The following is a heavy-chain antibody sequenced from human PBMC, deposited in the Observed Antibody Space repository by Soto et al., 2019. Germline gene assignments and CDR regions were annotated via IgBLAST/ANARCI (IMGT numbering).Heavy chain of an antibody. CDR3: AKAWGIDY. D-gene: IGHD7-27*01. V-gene: IGHV3-23*01. J-gene: IGHJ4*02. Sequence: EVQLLESGGGLVEPGGSRRLSCAASGFTLSSYTMSWVRQAPGKGLEWVSTISGSGSSTYSADSVKGRFTISRDNSKNTLYLQMNSLRVEDTAIYYCAKAWGIDYWGQGTLVTVSS. CDR1: GFTLSSYT. CDR2: ISGSGSST.